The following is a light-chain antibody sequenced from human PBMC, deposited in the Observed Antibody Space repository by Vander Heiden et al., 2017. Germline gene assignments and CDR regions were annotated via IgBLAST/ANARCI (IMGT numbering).Light chain of an antibody. CDR2: LTS. CDR1: QDISNW. CDR3: QQSSSFPRT. V-gene: IGKV1D-12*01. Sequence: IQMPQSPSSLSASVGDRVTITCRASQDISNWLAWYQQKPGEAPKLLIYLTSSIQSGVPSRFRGGGSGTHFTLTINSLQPDDFATYYCQQSSSFPRTFGGGTKVEMK. J-gene: IGKJ4*01.